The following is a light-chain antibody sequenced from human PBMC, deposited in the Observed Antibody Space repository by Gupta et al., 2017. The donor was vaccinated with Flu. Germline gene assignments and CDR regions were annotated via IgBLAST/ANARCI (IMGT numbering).Light chain of an antibody. CDR3: GTWDSSRSAVV. CDR1: SSNIENDY. J-gene: IGLJ2*01. Sequence: QSVLTQPPSLSAPPGPTAAISCSGSSSNIENDYVSWYQQLPGTAPKLLINENNTRPSGIPDRFSGSKYGTSATLGITGLQAGDEADYYCGTWDSSRSAVVFGGGTKLTVL. V-gene: IGLV1-51*02. CDR2: ENN.